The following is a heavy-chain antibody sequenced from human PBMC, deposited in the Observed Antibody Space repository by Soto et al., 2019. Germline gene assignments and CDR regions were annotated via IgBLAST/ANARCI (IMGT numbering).Heavy chain of an antibody. D-gene: IGHD5-12*01. CDR2: IIPIFGTA. J-gene: IGHJ4*02. V-gene: IGHV1-69*13. CDR1: GGTFSSYA. Sequence: SVKVSCKASGGTFSSYAISWVRQAPGQGLEWMGGIIPIFGTANYAQKFQGRVTITADESTSTAYMELSSLRSEDTAVYYCAREGRWLQSNFDSWGQGTLVTVSS. CDR3: AREGRWLQSNFDS.